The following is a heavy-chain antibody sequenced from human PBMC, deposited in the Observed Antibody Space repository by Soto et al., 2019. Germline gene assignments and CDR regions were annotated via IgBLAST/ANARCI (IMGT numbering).Heavy chain of an antibody. CDR3: VVDTTGLLDY. CDR2: IWYDGNRK. CDR1: GFTFSSYG. V-gene: IGHV3-33*03. J-gene: IGHJ4*02. Sequence: QPGGSLRLSCAASGFTFSSYGMHWVRQAPGKGLEWVAVIWYDGNRKYYGDSVRGRFTISRDNSKNTLYLEMNTLRAEDTAVYYCVVDTTGLLDYWGQGALVTVSS. D-gene: IGHD3-22*01.